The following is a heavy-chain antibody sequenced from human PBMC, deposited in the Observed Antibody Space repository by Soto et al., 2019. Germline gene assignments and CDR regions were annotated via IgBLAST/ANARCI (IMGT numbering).Heavy chain of an antibody. V-gene: IGHV3-9*01. D-gene: IGHD1-26*01. J-gene: IGHJ4*02. CDR3: VKDIVGGGN. Sequence: GGSLRLSCAASGFTFDDYAMHWVRQAPGKGLEWVSGISWNSGDIGYADSVKGRFTFSRDNAKNSLYLQMNSLRPEDTALYYCVKDIVGGGNWGQGTLVTVSS. CDR1: GFTFDDYA. CDR2: ISWNSGDI.